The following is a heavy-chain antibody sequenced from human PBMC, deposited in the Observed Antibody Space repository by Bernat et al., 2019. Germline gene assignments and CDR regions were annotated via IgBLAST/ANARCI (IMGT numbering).Heavy chain of an antibody. CDR1: GFTFSSYS. V-gene: IGHV3-21*01. CDR3: ARDGHEGGRLGVTTQRYWYFDL. J-gene: IGHJ2*01. CDR2: ISSSSSYI. D-gene: IGHD4-17*01. Sequence: EVQLVESGGGLVKPGGSLRLSCAASGFTFSSYSMNWVRQAPGKGLEWVSSISSSSSYIYYADSVKGRFTISRDNAKNSLYLQMNSLRAEDTAVYYCARDGHEGGRLGVTTQRYWYFDLWGRGTLVTVSS.